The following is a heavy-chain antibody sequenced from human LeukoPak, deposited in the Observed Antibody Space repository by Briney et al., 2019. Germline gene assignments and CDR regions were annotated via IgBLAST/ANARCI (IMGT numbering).Heavy chain of an antibody. CDR1: FXFSSYA. V-gene: IGHV3-48*03. Sequence: FXFSSYAMNWVRQAPGKGLEWVSYISSSGRTIYYADSVKGRFTISRDNAKNSLYLQMNSLRVEDTAVYFCAGHFDYWGQGTLVTVSS. CDR3: AGHFDY. CDR2: ISSSGRTI. J-gene: IGHJ4*02.